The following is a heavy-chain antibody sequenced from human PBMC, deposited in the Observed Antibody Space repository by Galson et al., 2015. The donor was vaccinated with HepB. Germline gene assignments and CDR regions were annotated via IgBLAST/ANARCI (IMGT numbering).Heavy chain of an antibody. CDR3: AKDKELVGVDHYYYGMDV. D-gene: IGHD3-22*01. CDR1: GFIFSNYG. Sequence: SLRLSCAASGFIFSNYGMHWVRQAPGKGLEWVAVISYDGINKYYADSVKGRFTISRDNSKNTLYLQMNSLRGEDTAVYYCAKDKELVGVDHYYYGMDVWGQGTTVTVSS. CDR2: ISYDGINK. V-gene: IGHV3-30*18. J-gene: IGHJ6*02.